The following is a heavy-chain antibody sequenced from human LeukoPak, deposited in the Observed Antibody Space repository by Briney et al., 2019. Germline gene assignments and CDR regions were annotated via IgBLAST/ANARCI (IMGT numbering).Heavy chain of an antibody. CDR2: IIPIFGTA. CDR1: GGTFSSYA. CDR3: AREADYGGNSYWFDP. J-gene: IGHJ5*02. V-gene: IGHV1-69*05. D-gene: IGHD4-23*01. Sequence: SVKVSCKASGGTFSSYAISWVRQAPGQGLEWMGRIIPIFGTANYAQKFQGRVTITTDESTSTAYMKLSSLRSEDTAVYYCAREADYGGNSYWFDPWGQGTLVTVSS.